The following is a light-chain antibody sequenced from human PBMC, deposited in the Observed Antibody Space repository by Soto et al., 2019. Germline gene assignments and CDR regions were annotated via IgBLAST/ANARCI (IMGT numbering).Light chain of an antibody. CDR2: EVS. CDR3: SSYTSSSTLYV. CDR1: SSDVGGYNY. J-gene: IGLJ1*01. Sequence: QSALTQPASVSGSPGQSITISCTGTSSDVGGYNYVSWYQQHPGKAPKVMIYEVSNRPSGVSNRFSGSKSRNTASLTISGLQTEDEADYYCSSYTSSSTLYVFGTGTKLTVL. V-gene: IGLV2-14*01.